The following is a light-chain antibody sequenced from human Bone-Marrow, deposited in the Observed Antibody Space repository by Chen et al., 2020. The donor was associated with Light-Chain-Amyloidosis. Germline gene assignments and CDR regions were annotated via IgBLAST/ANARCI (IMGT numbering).Light chain of an antibody. CDR1: QSVFSNF. Sequence: EFVLTQSPGTLSLSPGERVTLSGRASQSVFSNFLTWYQQKPGQVPRLLISGTSSRAASIPDRFSGSVSGTDFTRTISRLEPGDLAVYYCQQSSISPITFGPGTRLEIK. CDR2: GTS. V-gene: IGKV3-20*01. CDR3: QQSSISPIT. J-gene: IGKJ5*01.